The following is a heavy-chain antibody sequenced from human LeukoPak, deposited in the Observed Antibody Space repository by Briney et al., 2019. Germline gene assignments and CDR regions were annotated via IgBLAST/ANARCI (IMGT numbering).Heavy chain of an antibody. J-gene: IGHJ5*02. V-gene: IGHV4-34*01. CDR2: INHSGST. CDR1: GGSFSGYY. Sequence: PSETLSLTCAVYGGSFSGYYWSWIRQPPGKGLEWIGEINHSGSTNYNPSLKSRVTISVDTSKNQFSLKLSSVTAADTAVYYCARARRRFDPWGQRTLVTVSS. CDR3: ARARRRFDP.